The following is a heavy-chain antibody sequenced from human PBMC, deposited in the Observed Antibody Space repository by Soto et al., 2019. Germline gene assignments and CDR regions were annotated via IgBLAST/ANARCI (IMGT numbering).Heavy chain of an antibody. CDR3: ASPIAAAGYFDY. V-gene: IGHV4-61*01. CDR2: IYYSGST. Sequence: SETLSLTCTVSGGSVSSGSYYWSRIRQPPGKGLEWIGYIYYSGSTNYNPSLKSRVTISVDTSKNQFSLKLSSVTAADTAVYYCASPIAAAGYFDYWGQGTLVTVSS. CDR1: GGSVSSGSYY. D-gene: IGHD6-13*01. J-gene: IGHJ4*02.